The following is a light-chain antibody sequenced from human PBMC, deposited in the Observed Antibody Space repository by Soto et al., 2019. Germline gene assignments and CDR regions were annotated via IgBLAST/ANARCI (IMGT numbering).Light chain of an antibody. CDR1: SSDVGGYNY. CDR3: SSYTSSSTVV. Sequence: QSALTQPASVSGSPGQSITISCTGTSSDVGGYNYVSWYQQQSGKAPKLMIYDVSKRPSGVSNRFSGSKSGNTASLTISGLQAEEEAEYYCSSYTSSSTVVFGGGTKVTVL. CDR2: DVS. J-gene: IGLJ2*01. V-gene: IGLV2-14*01.